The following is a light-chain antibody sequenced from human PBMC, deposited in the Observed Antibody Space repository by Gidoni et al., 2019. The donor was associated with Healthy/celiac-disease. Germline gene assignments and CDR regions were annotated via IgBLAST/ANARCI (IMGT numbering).Light chain of an antibody. CDR3: QQYGSSLYT. CDR2: GAS. J-gene: IGKJ2*01. V-gene: IGKV3-20*01. CDR1: QSVSSSY. Sequence: EIVLTQYPGTLSLSPGERATLSCRASQSVSSSYLAWYQQKPGQAPRLLIYGASRRATGIPDRFSGSGSGTAFTLTISRLEPEDFAVYYCQQYGSSLYTFGQGTKLEIK.